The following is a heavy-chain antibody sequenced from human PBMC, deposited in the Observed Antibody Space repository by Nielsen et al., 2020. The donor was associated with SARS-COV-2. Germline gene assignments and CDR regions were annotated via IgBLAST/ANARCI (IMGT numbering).Heavy chain of an antibody. Sequence: GESLKISCAASGFTFSSYAMHWVRQAPGKGLEWVAVISYDGSNKYYADSVKGRFTISRDNSKNTLYLQMNSLRAGDTAVYYCARRGSWYYYGMDVWGQGTTVTVSS. CDR3: ARRGSWYYYGMDV. V-gene: IGHV3-30-3*01. CDR1: GFTFSSYA. J-gene: IGHJ6*02. D-gene: IGHD6-13*01. CDR2: ISYDGSNK.